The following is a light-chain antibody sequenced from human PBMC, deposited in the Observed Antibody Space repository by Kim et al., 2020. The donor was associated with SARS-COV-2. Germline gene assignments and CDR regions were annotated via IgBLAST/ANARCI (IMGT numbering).Light chain of an antibody. J-gene: IGLJ3*02. CDR3: SSYTSSSTWV. CDR2: DVS. V-gene: IGLV2-14*01. CDR1: SSDVGGYNY. Sequence: QSALTQPASVSGSPGQSITISCTGTSSDVGGYNYVSWYQQHPGKAPKLMIYDVSKRPSGVSNRFSGSKSGNTADLTISGLHAEDEADYYCSSYTSSSTWVVGGGTELTVL.